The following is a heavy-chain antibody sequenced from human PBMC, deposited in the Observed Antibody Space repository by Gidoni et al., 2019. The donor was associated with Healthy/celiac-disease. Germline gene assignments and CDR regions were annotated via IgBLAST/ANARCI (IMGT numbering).Heavy chain of an antibody. D-gene: IGHD2-15*01. CDR1: GFTFDDYA. CDR2: ISWNRGSI. J-gene: IGHJ4*02. CDR3: AKEGDMAEGNSLDY. V-gene: IGHV3-9*01. Sequence: EVQLVVSGGGLVQPGRSLRLSCAASGFTFDDYAMHWVRQAPGKGLERVSGISWNRGSIGYADPVKGRFTISRDNAKNSLYLQMNSLRAEDTALYYCAKEGDMAEGNSLDYWGQGTLVTVSS.